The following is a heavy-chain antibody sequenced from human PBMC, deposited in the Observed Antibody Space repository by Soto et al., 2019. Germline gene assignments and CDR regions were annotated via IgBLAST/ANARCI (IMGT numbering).Heavy chain of an antibody. CDR1: GFTFSSYA. J-gene: IGHJ6*02. V-gene: IGHV3-23*01. Sequence: EVQLLESGGGLVQPGGSLRLSCAASGFTFSSYAMSWVRQAPGKGLEWVSAISGSGGSTYYADSVKGRFTISRDNYKNPLYLQMNSRRAENTDVYYCAKAGITGAYYYYGMDVWGPGTTVTVSS. CDR2: ISGSGGST. CDR3: AKAGITGAYYYYGMDV. D-gene: IGHD6-13*01.